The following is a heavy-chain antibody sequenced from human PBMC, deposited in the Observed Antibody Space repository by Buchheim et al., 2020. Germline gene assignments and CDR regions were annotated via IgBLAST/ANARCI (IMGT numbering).Heavy chain of an antibody. V-gene: IGHV4-28*01. CDR1: GYSISSSNW. Sequence: QVQLQESGPGLVKPSDTLSLTCAVSGYSISSSNWWGWIRQPPGKGLEWIGYIYYSGSTYYNPSLKSLVPMSVGPSKKHFLPKLSSVTAVDTAVYYCARMYYYDSSGWGFDPWGQGTL. CDR2: IYYSGST. J-gene: IGHJ5*02. CDR3: ARMYYYDSSGWGFDP. D-gene: IGHD3-22*01.